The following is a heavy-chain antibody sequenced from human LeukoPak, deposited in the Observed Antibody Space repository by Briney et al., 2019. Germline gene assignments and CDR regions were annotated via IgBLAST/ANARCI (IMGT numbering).Heavy chain of an antibody. V-gene: IGHV3-7*01. Sequence: GGSLRLSCAASGFTFSSYVKNWVRQAPGKGLEWVANIKQDGSEKYYVDSVKGRFTISRDNAKNSLYLQMNSLRAEDTAVYYCARDTSTMIVVVQYYYGMDVWGQGTTVTVSS. D-gene: IGHD3-22*01. CDR1: GFTFSSYV. CDR3: ARDTSTMIVVVQYYYGMDV. J-gene: IGHJ6*02. CDR2: IKQDGSEK.